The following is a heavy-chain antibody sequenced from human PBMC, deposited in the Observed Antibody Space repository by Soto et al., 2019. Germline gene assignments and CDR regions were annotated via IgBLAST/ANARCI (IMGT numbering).Heavy chain of an antibody. D-gene: IGHD2-15*01. CDR3: ARDNIYCSGGSCQQAPFDY. J-gene: IGHJ4*02. CDR1: GGSVSSGSYY. Sequence: QVQLQESGPGLVKPSETLSLTCTVSGGSVSSGSYYWSWIRQPPGKGLEWIGYIYYSGSTNYNPSLKSRVTISVDTSKNQFSLKLSSVTAADTAVYYCARDNIYCSGGSCQQAPFDYWGQGTLVTVSS. CDR2: IYYSGST. V-gene: IGHV4-61*01.